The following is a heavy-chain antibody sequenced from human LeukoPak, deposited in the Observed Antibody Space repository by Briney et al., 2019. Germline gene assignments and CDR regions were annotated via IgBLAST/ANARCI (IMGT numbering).Heavy chain of an antibody. V-gene: IGHV3-23*01. CDR1: GFSCSTRG. CDR3: ARDRRPARTYSGPFDY. Sequence: GGSLRLSCAASGFSCSTRGMSWVRQAPGKGLEWVSAISGNDESTFYADSVKGRFTISRDNSRNTLYLQLSSLSAEGSAIYYCARDRRPARTYSGPFDYWGQGTLVTVSS. J-gene: IGHJ4*02. D-gene: IGHD5-12*01. CDR2: ISGNDEST.